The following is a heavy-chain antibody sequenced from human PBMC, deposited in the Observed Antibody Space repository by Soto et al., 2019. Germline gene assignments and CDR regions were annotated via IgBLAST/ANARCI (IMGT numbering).Heavy chain of an antibody. Sequence: QVQLVQSGAEVKKPGASVDVSCKASGYTFTSYYMHWVRQAPGKGLEWMGIINPSGGSRTYAQKVQRRVTMARDSATNTVYMELSSLRSDYAAVYYGARVGGYSYGGVDYWGQGTLVSVSS. J-gene: IGHJ4*02. CDR3: ARVGGYSYGGVDY. CDR1: GYTFTSYY. CDR2: INPSGGSR. D-gene: IGHD5-18*01. V-gene: IGHV1-46*04.